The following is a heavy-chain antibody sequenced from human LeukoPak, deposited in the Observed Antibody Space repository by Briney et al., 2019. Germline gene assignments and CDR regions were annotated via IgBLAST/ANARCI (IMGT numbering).Heavy chain of an antibody. CDR3: AREGLNMVRGVIPKEAWGWFDP. Sequence: SQTLSLTCTVSGGSISSGSYYWNWIRQPAGKGLEWIGRIYTSGSTNYNPSLKSRVTISVDTSKNQFSLKLNSVTAADTAVYYCAREGLNMVRGVIPKEAWGWFDPWGQGTLVTVSS. CDR1: GGSISSGSYY. D-gene: IGHD3-10*01. V-gene: IGHV4-61*02. J-gene: IGHJ5*02. CDR2: IYTSGST.